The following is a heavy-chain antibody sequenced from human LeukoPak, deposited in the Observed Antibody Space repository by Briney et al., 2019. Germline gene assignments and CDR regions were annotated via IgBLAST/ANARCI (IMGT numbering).Heavy chain of an antibody. CDR1: GYTFTGYY. D-gene: IGHD1-26*01. Sequence: ASVKVSCKASGYTFTGYYMHWVRQAPGQGLEWMGWINPNSGGTNYAQKFQGRVTMTRDTSISTAYMELSRLRSDDTAVYYCASLWELPLEGPDAFDIWGQGTMVTVSS. J-gene: IGHJ3*02. CDR2: INPNSGGT. CDR3: ASLWELPLEGPDAFDI. V-gene: IGHV1-2*02.